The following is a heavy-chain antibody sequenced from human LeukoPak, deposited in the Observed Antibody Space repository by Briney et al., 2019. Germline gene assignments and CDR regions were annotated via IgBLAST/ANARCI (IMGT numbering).Heavy chain of an antibody. CDR3: AKGLPVSDFWSGNGYYYGMDV. J-gene: IGHJ6*02. V-gene: IGHV3-23*01. CDR1: EFTFSGFA. CDR2: ITENGDRS. Sequence: PGGSLRLSCAASEFTFSGFAMSWVRQAPGKGPEWVSPITENGDRSYYTDSVKGRFTISRDISKNTLYLQMNRLRAEDTAVYYCAKGLPVSDFWSGNGYYYGMDVRGQGTTVTVS. D-gene: IGHD3-3*01.